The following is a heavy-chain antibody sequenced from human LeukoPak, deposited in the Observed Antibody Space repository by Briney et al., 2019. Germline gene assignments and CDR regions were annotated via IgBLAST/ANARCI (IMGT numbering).Heavy chain of an antibody. J-gene: IGHJ4*02. CDR2: INHSGST. V-gene: IGHV4-34*01. CDR1: GGSFSGYY. Sequence: SETLSLTCAVYGGSFSGYYWSWIRQPPGKGLEWIGEINHSGSTNYNPSLKSRVTISVDTSKNQFSLKLSSVTAADTAVYYCARGPNNNIAVAGHNHYFDYWGQGTLVTVSS. CDR3: ARGPNNNIAVAGHNHYFDY. D-gene: IGHD6-19*01.